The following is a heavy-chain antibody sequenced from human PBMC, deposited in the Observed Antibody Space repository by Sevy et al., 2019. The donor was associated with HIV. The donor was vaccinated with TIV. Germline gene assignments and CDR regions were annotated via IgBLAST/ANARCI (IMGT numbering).Heavy chain of an antibody. D-gene: IGHD1-1*01. Sequence: SETLSLTCNVSGGSISSSYYWGWIRQPPGKGLEWIGSIYYTGSTYYKTSLKSLITVTVDRSKNQLSLRLTTVTAADTAVYYCAKLETVYYYGMDVWGQGIMVTVSS. CDR3: AKLETVYYYGMDV. V-gene: IGHV4-39*01. CDR2: IYYTGST. CDR1: GGSISSSYY. J-gene: IGHJ6*02.